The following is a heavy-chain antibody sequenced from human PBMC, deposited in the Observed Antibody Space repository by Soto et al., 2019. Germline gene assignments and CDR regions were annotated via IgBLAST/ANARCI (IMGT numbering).Heavy chain of an antibody. V-gene: IGHV3-48*02. CDR3: ARAVTWGLDV. CDR1: GFTFSLYS. J-gene: IGHJ6*02. CDR2: ISRSSTGI. Sequence: EVQLVESGGGLVQPGGSLRLSCAASGFTFSLYSMSWVRQAPGKGLEWVSYISRSSTGIHYADSVKGRFTISRDDATNTMHLQRNSLRDGDPAVYYCARAVTWGLDVWGQGTTVSISS. D-gene: IGHD3-10*01.